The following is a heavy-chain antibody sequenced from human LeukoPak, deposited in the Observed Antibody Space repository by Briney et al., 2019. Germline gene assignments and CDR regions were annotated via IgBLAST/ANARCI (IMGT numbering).Heavy chain of an antibody. Sequence: SVKVSCKASGGTFSSYAISWVRQAPGQGREWMGRVIPIFGTANYAQKFQGRVTITTDESTSTAYMELSSLRSEDTAVYYCARGTRRYCSGGSCYSGWGQGTLVTVSS. J-gene: IGHJ4*02. D-gene: IGHD2-15*01. V-gene: IGHV1-69*05. CDR2: VIPIFGTA. CDR1: GGTFSSYA. CDR3: ARGTRRYCSGGSCYSG.